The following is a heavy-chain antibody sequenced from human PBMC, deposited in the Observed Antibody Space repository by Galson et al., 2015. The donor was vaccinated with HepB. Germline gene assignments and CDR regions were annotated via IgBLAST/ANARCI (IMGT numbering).Heavy chain of an antibody. D-gene: IGHD3-10*01. J-gene: IGHJ4*02. CDR2: IYFSGST. CDR3: ARHDLSLVRGRFFDS. CDR1: GGSISSSAYY. V-gene: IGHV4-39*01. Sequence: SETLSLTCTVSGGSISSSAYYWGWIRQPPGKGLEWIGSIYFSGSTYYNSSLKSRVTISVDTSKNQFSLKLSSVTAADTAVYYCARHDLSLVRGRFFDSWGQGTLVTVSS.